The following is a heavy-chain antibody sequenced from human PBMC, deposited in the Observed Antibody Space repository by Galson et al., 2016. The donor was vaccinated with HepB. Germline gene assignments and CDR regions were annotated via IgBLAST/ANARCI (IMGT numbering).Heavy chain of an antibody. CDR2: LIPVFGTA. Sequence: SVKVSCKASGGTFSSYAISWVRQAPGQGLEWMGRLIPVFGTANYAQKFQGRVTITADESTSTAYMELSSLRSEDTAVYYCTRGPQVDIYFDCGGQGTLVTVSS. CDR3: TRGPQVDIYFDC. D-gene: IGHD3-9*01. V-gene: IGHV1-69*13. J-gene: IGHJ4*02. CDR1: GGTFSSYA.